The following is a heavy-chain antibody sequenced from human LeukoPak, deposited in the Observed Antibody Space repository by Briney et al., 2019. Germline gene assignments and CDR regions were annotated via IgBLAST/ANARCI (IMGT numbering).Heavy chain of an antibody. J-gene: IGHJ5*02. CDR2: IRYYGSNK. Sequence: GGSLRLSCAASGFTFSSYGMHWVRQAPGKGLEWVAVIRYYGSNKYYADSVKGRFTISRDNSKNTLYLQMNSLRAEDTAVYYCARDITAEGFDPWGQGTLVTVSS. V-gene: IGHV3-33*01. CDR1: GFTFSSYG. D-gene: IGHD3-3*01. CDR3: ARDITAEGFDP.